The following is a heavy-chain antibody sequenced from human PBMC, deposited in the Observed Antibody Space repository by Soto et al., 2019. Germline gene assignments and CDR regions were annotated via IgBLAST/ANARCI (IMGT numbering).Heavy chain of an antibody. CDR1: GGTFSSYA. D-gene: IGHD2-2*01. CDR3: ARRGYCSSTSCSRGYYGMDV. Sequence: QVQLVQSGAEVKKPGSSVKVSCKASGGTFSSYAISWVRQAPGQGLEWMGGIIPIFGTANYAQKFQCRVTITADESTSTAYMELSSLRSEDTAVYYCARRGYCSSTSCSRGYYGMDVWGQGTTVTVSS. J-gene: IGHJ6*02. V-gene: IGHV1-69*01. CDR2: IIPIFGTA.